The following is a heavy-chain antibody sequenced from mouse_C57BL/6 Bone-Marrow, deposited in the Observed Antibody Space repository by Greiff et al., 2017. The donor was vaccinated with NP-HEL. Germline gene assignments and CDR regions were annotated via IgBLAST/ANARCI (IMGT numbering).Heavy chain of an antibody. D-gene: IGHD3-2*02. CDR3: ARGGAAQATAMDD. Sequence: VQLQQPGAELVRPGTSVKLSCKASGYTFTSYWMHWVKQRPGQGLEWIGVIDPSDSYTNYNQKFKGKATLTVDTSSSTAYMQLSSLTSEDSAVYYCARGGAAQATAMDDWGQGTSVTVSS. J-gene: IGHJ4*01. CDR1: GYTFTSYW. V-gene: IGHV1-59*01. CDR2: IDPSDSYT.